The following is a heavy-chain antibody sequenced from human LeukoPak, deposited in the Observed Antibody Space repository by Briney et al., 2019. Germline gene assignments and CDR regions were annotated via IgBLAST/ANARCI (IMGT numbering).Heavy chain of an antibody. Sequence: SVKVSCKASGGTFSSYAISWVRQAPGQGLEWMGRIIPILGIANYAQKFQGRVTITADKSTSTAYMELSSLRSEDTAVYYCARAFPYYDFWSGYSEWGYFDYWGQGTLVTVSS. V-gene: IGHV1-69*04. CDR1: GGTFSSYA. CDR3: ARAFPYYDFWSGYSEWGYFDY. CDR2: IIPILGIA. J-gene: IGHJ4*02. D-gene: IGHD3-3*01.